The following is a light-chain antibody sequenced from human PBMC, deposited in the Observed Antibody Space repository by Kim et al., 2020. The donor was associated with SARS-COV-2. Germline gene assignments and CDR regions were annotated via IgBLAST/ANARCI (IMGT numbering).Light chain of an antibody. Sequence: DIQMTQSPSSLSASVGDRVTITCRASQSISNYLAWYQQKPGKVPKLLIYDASALQSGVPSRFSGSGSGTDFTLTISSLQPEDVATYYCQKYNRYPFTFGQGTKVDIK. J-gene: IGKJ1*01. CDR2: DAS. V-gene: IGKV1-27*01. CDR3: QKYNRYPFT. CDR1: QSISNY.